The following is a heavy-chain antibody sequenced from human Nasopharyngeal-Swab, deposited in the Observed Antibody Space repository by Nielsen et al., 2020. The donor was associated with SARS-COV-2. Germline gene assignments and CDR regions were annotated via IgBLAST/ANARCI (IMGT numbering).Heavy chain of an antibody. D-gene: IGHD3-22*01. J-gene: IGHJ4*02. Sequence: WIRQPPGKGLEWIGEINHSGSTNYNPSLKSRVTISVDTSKNQFSLKLSSVTAADTAVYYCARDQGPRHYYDSSGYYYDVLGRGYYFDYWGQGTLVTVSS. CDR3: ARDQGPRHYYDSSGYYYDVLGRGYYFDY. V-gene: IGHV4-34*01. CDR2: INHSGST.